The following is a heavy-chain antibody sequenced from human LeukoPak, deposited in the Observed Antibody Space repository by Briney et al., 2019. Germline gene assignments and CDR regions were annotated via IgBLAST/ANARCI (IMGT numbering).Heavy chain of an antibody. V-gene: IGHV3-13*01. CDR2: IGIAGDT. CDR1: GFTFSSYD. J-gene: IGHJ3*02. Sequence: GGSLRLSCAASGFTFSSYDMHWVRHAPGRGLEWVSAIGIAGDTYYPDSVKGRFTISRENAKNSMYLQTNSLKDGDTAVYYCIRGGIQVSGIDAFDIWGQGTMVTVSS. D-gene: IGHD5/OR15-5a*01. CDR3: IRGGIQVSGIDAFDI.